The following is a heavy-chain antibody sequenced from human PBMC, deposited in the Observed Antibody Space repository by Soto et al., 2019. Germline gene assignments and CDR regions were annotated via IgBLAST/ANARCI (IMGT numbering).Heavy chain of an antibody. V-gene: IGHV1-8*01. CDR2: MNPNSGNT. D-gene: IGHD3-3*01. Sequence: EASVKVSCKASGYTFTSYDINWVRQATGQGLEWMGWMNPNSGNTGYAQKFQGRVTMTRNTSISTAYMELSSLRSEDTAVYYCARVSYHFWSGYYPPFDYMDVWGKGTTVTVSS. CDR3: ARVSYHFWSGYYPPFDYMDV. CDR1: GYTFTSYD. J-gene: IGHJ6*03.